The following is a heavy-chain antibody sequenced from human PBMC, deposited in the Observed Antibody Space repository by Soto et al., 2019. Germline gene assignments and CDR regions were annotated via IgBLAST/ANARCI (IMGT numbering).Heavy chain of an antibody. J-gene: IGHJ6*02. CDR1: GGAFRSYT. CDR3: ARDEIAVANRVGMDV. V-gene: IGHV1-69*06. Sequence: QVQLVQSGAEVKKPGSSVKVSCKASGGAFRSYTISWVRQAPGQGLEWMGGITPIFGAANYAQKVERRVTISADKTTTTAYMELSNLTSEDTAVYYCARDEIAVANRVGMDVWGQGTTVIVSS. D-gene: IGHD6-19*01. CDR2: ITPIFGAA.